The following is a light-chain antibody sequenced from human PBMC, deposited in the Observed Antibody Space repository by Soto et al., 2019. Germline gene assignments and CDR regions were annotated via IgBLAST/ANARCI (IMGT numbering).Light chain of an antibody. CDR3: QKYNSALT. V-gene: IGKV1-27*01. CDR1: QGISNY. CDR2: AAS. Sequence: DIQMTQSPSSLSTSVGDRVTITCRASQGISNYLAWYQQKPGKVPKLLIYAASTLQSGAPSRFSGSGSGTDFTLTISSLQPEDVATYYCQKYNSALTFGGGTKVDIK. J-gene: IGKJ4*01.